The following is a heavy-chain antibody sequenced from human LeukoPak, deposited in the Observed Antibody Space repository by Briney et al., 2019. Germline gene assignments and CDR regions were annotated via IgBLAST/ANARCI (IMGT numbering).Heavy chain of an antibody. Sequence: PGGSLRLSCAASGFIFDDYAMNWVRQAPGKGLEWVAGISWNGGRITYADSVKGRFTISRDNAKNSLYLQMNSLRAEDTALYYCAKDRVSGPPYNWFDPWGQGTLVTVSS. CDR1: GFIFDDYA. J-gene: IGHJ5*02. CDR2: ISWNGGRI. D-gene: IGHD6-19*01. V-gene: IGHV3-9*01. CDR3: AKDRVSGPPYNWFDP.